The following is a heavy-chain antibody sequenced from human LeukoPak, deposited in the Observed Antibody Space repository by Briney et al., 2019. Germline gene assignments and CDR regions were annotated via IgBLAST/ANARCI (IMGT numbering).Heavy chain of an antibody. CDR3: ARDHYHKVHSVMVTAPDY. CDR1: GYTFTNYY. Sequence: ASVKVSCKASGYTFTNYYIHWVRQAPGEGLEGMGIINPTGGSTSYAQKFQGRVTMTRDTSTSTVYMELSSLRSEDTAVYYCARDHYHKVHSVMVTAPDYWGQGTLVIVSS. CDR2: INPTGGST. V-gene: IGHV1-46*01. J-gene: IGHJ4*02. D-gene: IGHD2-21*02.